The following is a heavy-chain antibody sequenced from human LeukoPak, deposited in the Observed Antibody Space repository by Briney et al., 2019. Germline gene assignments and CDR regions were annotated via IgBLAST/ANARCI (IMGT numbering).Heavy chain of an antibody. Sequence: PSQTLSLTCAVSGGSISSGGYSWSWIRQPPGKGLEWIGYIYHSGSTYYNPSLKSRVTISVDRSKNQFSLKLSSVTAADTAVYYCARTAANTYYYFDYWGQGTQVTVSS. CDR2: IYHSGST. J-gene: IGHJ4*02. D-gene: IGHD2-2*01. CDR1: GGSISSGGYS. V-gene: IGHV4-30-2*01. CDR3: ARTAANTYYYFDY.